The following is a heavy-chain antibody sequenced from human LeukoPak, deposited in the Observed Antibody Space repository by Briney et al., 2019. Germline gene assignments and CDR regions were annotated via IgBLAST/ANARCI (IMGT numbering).Heavy chain of an antibody. CDR1: GGSISSGDYY. CDR2: IYYSGST. Sequence: PSETLSLTCTVSGGSISSGDYYWSWIRQPPGKGLEWIGYIYYSGSTHYNPSLKSRVTISVDTSKNQFSLKLSSVTAADTAAYYCARGAEYCSSTSCYVFDYWGQGTLVTVSS. CDR3: ARGAEYCSSTSCYVFDY. V-gene: IGHV4-30-4*08. J-gene: IGHJ4*02. D-gene: IGHD2-2*01.